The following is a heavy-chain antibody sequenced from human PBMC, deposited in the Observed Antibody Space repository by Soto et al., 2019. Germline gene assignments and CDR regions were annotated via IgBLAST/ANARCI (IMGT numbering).Heavy chain of an antibody. Sequence: GGSLRLSCAAPGFTFSSYAMHWVRQAPGKGLEWVAVISYDGSNKYYADSVKGRFTISRDNSKNTLYLQMNSLRAEDTAVYYCARDSGYYYFDYWGQGTLVTVSS. CDR1: GFTFSSYA. CDR2: ISYDGSNK. J-gene: IGHJ4*02. D-gene: IGHD3-22*01. V-gene: IGHV3-30-3*01. CDR3: ARDSGYYYFDY.